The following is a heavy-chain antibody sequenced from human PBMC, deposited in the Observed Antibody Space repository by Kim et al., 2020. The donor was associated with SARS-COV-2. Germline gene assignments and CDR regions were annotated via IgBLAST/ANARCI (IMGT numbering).Heavy chain of an antibody. Sequence: GGSLRLSCAASRFIFSSYWMNWVRQAPGKGPEWVANIKQDGSEKYYLDSVKGRFAISRDNAKNSLYLQMNSLGVDDTAVYYCARGYVLGATPFDYWGQGTLVTVSS. V-gene: IGHV3-7*01. J-gene: IGHJ4*02. CDR2: IKQDGSEK. D-gene: IGHD1-26*01. CDR1: RFIFSSYW. CDR3: ARGYVLGATPFDY.